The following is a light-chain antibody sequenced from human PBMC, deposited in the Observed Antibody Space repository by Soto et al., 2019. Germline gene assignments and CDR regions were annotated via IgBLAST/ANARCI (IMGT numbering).Light chain of an antibody. J-gene: IGKJ1*01. CDR2: LGS. Sequence: DTVMTQSPLSLPVSPGEPASISCRSSQSLLYSNGYNYLDWYLQKPGQSPQLLIYLGSNRASGVPDRFSGSGSGTDFTLKISRVEAEDVGVYYCMQALQTPLTFGQGTKVDIK. CDR3: MQALQTPLT. CDR1: QSLLYSNGYNY. V-gene: IGKV2-28*01.